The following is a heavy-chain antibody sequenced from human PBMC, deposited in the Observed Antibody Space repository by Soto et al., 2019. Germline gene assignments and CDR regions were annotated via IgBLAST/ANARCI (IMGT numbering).Heavy chain of an antibody. J-gene: IGHJ6*03. CDR2: IYSGGST. Sequence: GGSRRLSFAASGFTVSTNYMILVRPAPGKGLEWFSVIYSGGSTYYADSVKGRFTISRDNSKNTLYLQMNSLRAEDTAVYYCARDPQKGYGDYEWLYMDVWGKGTTVTVSS. CDR1: GFTVSTNY. CDR3: ARDPQKGYGDYEWLYMDV. V-gene: IGHV3-66*01. D-gene: IGHD4-17*01.